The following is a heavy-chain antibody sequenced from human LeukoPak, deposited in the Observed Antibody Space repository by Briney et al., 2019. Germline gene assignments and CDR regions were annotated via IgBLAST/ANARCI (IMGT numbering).Heavy chain of an antibody. CDR3: ARVGTVTTRGMDV. V-gene: IGHV3-48*03. D-gene: IGHD4-17*01. J-gene: IGHJ6*02. CDR2: ISSSGSTI. Sequence: AGGSLRLSCAASGFTSSSYEMNWVRQAPGKGLEWVSYISSSGSTIYYADSVKGRFTISRDNAKNSLYLQMNSLRAEDTAVYYCARVGTVTTRGMDVWGQGTTVTVSS. CDR1: GFTSSSYE.